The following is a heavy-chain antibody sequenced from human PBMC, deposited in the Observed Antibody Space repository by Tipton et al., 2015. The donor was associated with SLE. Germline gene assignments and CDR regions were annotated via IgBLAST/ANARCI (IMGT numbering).Heavy chain of an antibody. CDR3: ARDGAYCSSSSCYNWLDP. CDR1: GASISSGSYY. Sequence: TLSLTRTVSGASISSGSYYWSWIRQPAGKGLEWIGRINTSGSTSYNPSLKSRVTISVDTSKNQFSLALSSVTAADTAVYYCARDGAYCSSSSCYNWLDPWGHGALVTVSS. D-gene: IGHD2-2*01. V-gene: IGHV4-61*02. J-gene: IGHJ5*02. CDR2: INTSGST.